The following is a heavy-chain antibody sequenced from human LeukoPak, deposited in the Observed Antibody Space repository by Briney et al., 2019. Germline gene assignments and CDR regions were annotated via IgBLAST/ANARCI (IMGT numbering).Heavy chain of an antibody. CDR3: ATANPATKDSSGFMYYFDY. CDR2: FDPEDGET. V-gene: IGHV1-24*01. CDR1: GYTLTELS. J-gene: IGHJ4*02. D-gene: IGHD3-22*01. Sequence: GASVKVSCKVSGYTLTELSMHWVRQAPGKGLEWMGGFDPEDGETIYAQKFQGRVTMTEDTSTDTAYMELSSLRSEDTAVYYCATANPATKDSSGFMYYFDYWGQGTLVTVSS.